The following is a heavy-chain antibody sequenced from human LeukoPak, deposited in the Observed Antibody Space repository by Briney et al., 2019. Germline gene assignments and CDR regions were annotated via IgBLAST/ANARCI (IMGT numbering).Heavy chain of an antibody. J-gene: IGHJ4*02. Sequence: GGSLKLSCAASGFTFSGCDMHWVRQASGKGLEGVGRIRSKANNYATAYAASVKGRFTISRDDSKNTAYLQMNSLKTEDTAVYYCTRLDTVTIDRFDYWGQGTLVTVSS. CDR1: GFTFSGCD. D-gene: IGHD4-17*01. V-gene: IGHV3-73*01. CDR2: IRSKANNYAT. CDR3: TRLDTVTIDRFDY.